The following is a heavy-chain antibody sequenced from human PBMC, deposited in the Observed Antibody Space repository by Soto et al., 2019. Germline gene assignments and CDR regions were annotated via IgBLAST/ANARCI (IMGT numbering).Heavy chain of an antibody. CDR3: ARIKGYYYDSSGYTFDY. CDR2: IDWDDDK. Sequence: SGPTLVNPTQTLTLTCTFSGFSLSTSGMCVSWMRQPPGKALEWLALIDWDDDKYYSTSLKTRLTISKDTSKNQVVLTMTNMDPVDTATYYCARIKGYYYDSSGYTFDYWGQGTLVTVSS. V-gene: IGHV2-70*01. CDR1: GFSLSTSGMC. J-gene: IGHJ4*02. D-gene: IGHD3-22*01.